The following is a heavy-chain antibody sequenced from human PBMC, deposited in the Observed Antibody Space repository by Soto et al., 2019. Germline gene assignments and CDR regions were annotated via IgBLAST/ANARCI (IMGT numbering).Heavy chain of an antibody. CDR2: INPSGGST. V-gene: IGHV1-46*01. D-gene: IGHD3-10*01. J-gene: IGHJ6*03. CDR1: GYTFTSYY. Sequence: ASVKVSCKASGYTFTSYYMHWVRQAPGQGLKWMGIINPSGGSTSYAQKFQGRVTMTRDTSTSTVYMELSSLRSEDTAVYYCSTTPRIRGNYYYMDVWGKGTTVTVSS. CDR3: STTPRIRGNYYYMDV.